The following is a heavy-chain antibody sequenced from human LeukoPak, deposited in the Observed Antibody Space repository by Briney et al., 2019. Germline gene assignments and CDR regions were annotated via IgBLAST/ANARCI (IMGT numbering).Heavy chain of an antibody. J-gene: IGHJ4*02. CDR2: ISGSGGST. CDR1: GFTFSTSV. V-gene: IGHV3-23*01. CDR3: AKVMGRELRLYYFDY. D-gene: IGHD3-10*01. Sequence: GGSLRLSCAASGFTFSTSVMSWVRQAPGKGLEWVSAISGSGGSTYYADSVRDRFTISRDNSKNTLSLQMNSLRAEDTAVYYCAKVMGRELRLYYFDYWGQGTLVTVSS.